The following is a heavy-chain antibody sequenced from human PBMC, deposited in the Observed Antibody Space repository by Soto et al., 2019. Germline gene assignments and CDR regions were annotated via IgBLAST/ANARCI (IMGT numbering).Heavy chain of an antibody. J-gene: IGHJ6*02. CDR2: IDPSDSST. CDR3: ARHDSSSSHYYYGMDV. CDR1: GYSFTNYW. D-gene: IGHD6-6*01. Sequence: HGESMKISCKGSGYSFTNYWSSWVRQMPGKGLEWMGRIDPSDSSTNYSPSFQGHVTISADRSISTAYLQWSSLKASDTAMYYCARHDSSSSHYYYGMDVWGQRTTVTVSS. V-gene: IGHV5-10-1*01.